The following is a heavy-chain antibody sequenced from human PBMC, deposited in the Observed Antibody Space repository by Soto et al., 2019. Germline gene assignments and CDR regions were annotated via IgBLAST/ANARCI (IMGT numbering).Heavy chain of an antibody. CDR2: IEHGGST. V-gene: IGHV4-34*02. Sequence: VQLQQWGTRLLKPSETLSLTCAVFGESFSGHYWSWIRQTPGKGLEWIGEIEHGGSTNYNTSLKSRVRMSVDTTRKQFSLRLNSVIAADTAVYYCARAPMVRGVPLDFDYWGQGTLVTVSS. CDR3: ARAPMVRGVPLDFDY. D-gene: IGHD3-10*01. J-gene: IGHJ4*02. CDR1: GESFSGHY.